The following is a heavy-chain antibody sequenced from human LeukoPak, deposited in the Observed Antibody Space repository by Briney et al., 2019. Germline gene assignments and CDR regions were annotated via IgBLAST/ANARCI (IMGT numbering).Heavy chain of an antibody. Sequence: GDSLRLSCGASGFTFSTYAFHWVRQAPGKGLEWVAVISDDGDNKYYADSVKGRFTIYRDTSKNPLYLQMNSLRDEDTAIYSCARVGDLSEGAFDFWGPGTMVTVSS. CDR1: GFTFSTYA. CDR3: ARVGDLSEGAFDF. CDR2: ISDDGDNK. D-gene: IGHD2-21*02. V-gene: IGHV3-30-3*01. J-gene: IGHJ3*01.